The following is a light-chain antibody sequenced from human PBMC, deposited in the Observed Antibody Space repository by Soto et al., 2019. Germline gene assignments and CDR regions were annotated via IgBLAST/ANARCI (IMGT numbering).Light chain of an antibody. J-gene: IGKJ5*01. V-gene: IGKV3-11*01. Sequence: VVLTHSPFTLSLSPGERATLSCRAIQSFRGLLAWYQQKPGQAPRLLIYDAYNRATGITPRFSGSGSGTDFTLTISSLETEDSAVYYCQQTPMRPIPVGQRTRLEIK. CDR1: QSFRGL. CDR3: QQTPMRPIP. CDR2: DAY.